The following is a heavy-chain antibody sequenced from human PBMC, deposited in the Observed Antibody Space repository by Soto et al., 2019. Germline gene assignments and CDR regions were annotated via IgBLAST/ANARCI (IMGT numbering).Heavy chain of an antibody. CDR3: ARGYSSGYSYAQNHAFDI. CDR1: GGSISSYY. Sequence: SETLSLTCTVSGGSISSYYWSWLRQPPGKGLEWLGYIYYSGSTNYNPSLKSRVTISVDTSKNQFSLTLSSVTAADTAVYYCARGYSSGYSYAQNHAFDIWGQGTMVTVS. J-gene: IGHJ3*02. V-gene: IGHV4-59*01. D-gene: IGHD5-18*01. CDR2: IYYSGST.